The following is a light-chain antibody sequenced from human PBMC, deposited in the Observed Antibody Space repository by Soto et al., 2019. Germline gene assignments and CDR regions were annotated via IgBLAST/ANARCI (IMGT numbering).Light chain of an antibody. Sequence: QSVLTQPASVSGSPGQSITISCTGTSSDIGVYNYVSWYQQHPGKAPKLMIYDVSNRPSGVSNRFSGSKSGNTASLTVSGLQAADEADYFCKSYAGSNTYVFGSGTKLTVL. CDR1: SSDIGVYNY. J-gene: IGLJ1*01. V-gene: IGLV2-14*01. CDR2: DVS. CDR3: KSYAGSNTYV.